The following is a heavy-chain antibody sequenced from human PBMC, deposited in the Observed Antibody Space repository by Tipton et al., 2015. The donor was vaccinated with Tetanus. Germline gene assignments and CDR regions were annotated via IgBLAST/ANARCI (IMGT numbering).Heavy chain of an antibody. CDR1: GGSFSGYY. V-gene: IGHV4-34*01. CDR3: ARDGWGLTNWFDP. Sequence: TLSLTCAVYGGSFSGYYWSWIRQPPGKGLEWSGEINHSGSTNYNPSLKSRVTISVDTSKNQFSLKLSSVTAADTAVYYCARDGWGLTNWFDPWGQGTLVTVSS. D-gene: IGHD7-27*01. J-gene: IGHJ5*02. CDR2: INHSGST.